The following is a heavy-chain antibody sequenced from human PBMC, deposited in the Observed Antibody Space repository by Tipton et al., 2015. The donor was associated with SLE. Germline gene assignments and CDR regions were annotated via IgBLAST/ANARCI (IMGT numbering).Heavy chain of an antibody. CDR1: GDSISNIDFY. CDR3: ARRWSGSVGYFDY. D-gene: IGHD1-26*01. CDR2: VYFGGVT. Sequence: TLSLTCIVSGDSISNIDFYWGWIGQPPGKALEWIGNVYFGGVTFYNPTLKSRVTISVDTSKNQFSLKLRSMTAADTAVYYCARRWSGSVGYFDYWGQGRLVTVSS. J-gene: IGHJ4*02. V-gene: IGHV4-39*07.